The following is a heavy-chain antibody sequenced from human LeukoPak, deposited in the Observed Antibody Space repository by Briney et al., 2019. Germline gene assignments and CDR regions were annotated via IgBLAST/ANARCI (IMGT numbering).Heavy chain of an antibody. J-gene: IGHJ6*02. CDR2: ISNNAVTI. CDR3: AREGSTYAYDYHYYATDV. V-gene: IGHV3-11*01. Sequence: GGSLRFSCAASGFTFSDYYMRWISQDPGKGLEWLAYISNNAVTIYYTVSVKGRFTISRDNARNSLYLQMSILRGDDTAIYYCAREGSTYAYDYHYYATDVWGQGTTVTVSS. D-gene: IGHD2-2*01. CDR1: GFTFSDYY.